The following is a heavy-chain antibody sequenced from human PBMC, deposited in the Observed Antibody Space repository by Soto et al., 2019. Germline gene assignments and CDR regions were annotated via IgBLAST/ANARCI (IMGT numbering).Heavy chain of an antibody. J-gene: IGHJ4*02. CDR1: GFTLSTYW. CDR3: ARVARGAWGVFDH. Sequence: EVQLVESGGGLVQPGGSLRLSCAASGFTLSTYWMHWVRQAPGKGLVWVSRINNDGSTTNYADAMKGRFTISRDNAKNTLYLQMNSLTAEDTAVYYCARVARGAWGVFDHWGQGTLVTVSS. V-gene: IGHV3-74*01. CDR2: INNDGSTT. D-gene: IGHD3-16*01.